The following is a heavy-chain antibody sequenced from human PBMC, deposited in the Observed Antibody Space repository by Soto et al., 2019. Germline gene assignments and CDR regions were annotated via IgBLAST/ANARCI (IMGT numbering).Heavy chain of an antibody. CDR3: ARLDSSSWAFDY. CDR1: RFTVRLNY. V-gene: IGHV3-74*01. D-gene: IGHD6-13*01. Sequence: GGSLRLSCAASRFTVRLNYMSWVRQAPGKGLEWVSSIYSDGSDTSYADSVKGRFTISRDNAKNTLYLQMNSLRAEDTAVYYCARLDSSSWAFDYWGQGTLVTVSS. CDR2: IYSDGSDT. J-gene: IGHJ4*02.